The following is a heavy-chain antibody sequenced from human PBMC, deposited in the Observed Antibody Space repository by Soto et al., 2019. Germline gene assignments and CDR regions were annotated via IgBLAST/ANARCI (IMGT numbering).Heavy chain of an antibody. CDR1: GYSFTSYW. CDR3: ARHRTDYGGNSEAYYGMDV. V-gene: IGHV5-10-1*01. D-gene: IGHD4-17*01. Sequence: GESLKISCKGSGYSFTSYWISWVRQMPGKGLEWMGRIDPSDSYTNYSPSFQGHVTISADKSISTAYLQWSSLKASDTAMYYCARHRTDYGGNSEAYYGMDVWGQGTTVTVSS. J-gene: IGHJ6*02. CDR2: IDPSDSYT.